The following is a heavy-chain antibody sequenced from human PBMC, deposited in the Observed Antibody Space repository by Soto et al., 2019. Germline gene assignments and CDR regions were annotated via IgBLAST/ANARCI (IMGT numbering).Heavy chain of an antibody. J-gene: IGHJ4*02. D-gene: IGHD3-16*01. Sequence: QVQLVESGGGVVQPGRSLRLSCAASGFTFSSYGIHWVRQAPGNGLEWVAAIWDDGGNKYYTDSVKGRFTISRDNSKNTVYLQMNNLRAEDTAVYYCARVSGLGTAELGFDYCGPGPLVIVSS. CDR2: IWDDGGNK. V-gene: IGHV3-33*01. CDR3: ARVSGLGTAELGFDY. CDR1: GFTFSSYG.